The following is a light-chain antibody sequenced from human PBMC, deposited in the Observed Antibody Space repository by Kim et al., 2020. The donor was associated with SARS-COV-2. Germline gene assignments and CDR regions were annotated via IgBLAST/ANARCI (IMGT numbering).Light chain of an antibody. Sequence: GQRVTISCSGGSSNIVNNFGYWYHQLPGTPSKLLIYRNDQRPSGVPDRFFGSTSGTSASLAISGLRSEDEADYYCTAGDSSLSGRVFGGGTKLTVL. CDR3: TAGDSSLSGRV. J-gene: IGLJ3*02. CDR2: RND. V-gene: IGLV1-47*01. CDR1: SSNIVNNF.